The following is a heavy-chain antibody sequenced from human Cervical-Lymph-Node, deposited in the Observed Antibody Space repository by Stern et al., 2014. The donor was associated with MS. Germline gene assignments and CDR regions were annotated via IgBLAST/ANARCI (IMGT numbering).Heavy chain of an antibody. CDR3: ARGRDGYKSHFDY. CDR1: GGSISSGGYY. CDR2: IYYSRRT. J-gene: IGHJ4*02. V-gene: IGHV4-31*03. D-gene: IGHD5-24*01. Sequence: QVQLQESGPGLVKPSQTLSLTCTVSGGSISSGGYYWSWLRPHPGKGLEWIGYIYYSRRTYYNPCLKSRVTISVDTSKNQFSLKLSSVTAADTAVYYCARGRDGYKSHFDYWGQGTLVTVSS.